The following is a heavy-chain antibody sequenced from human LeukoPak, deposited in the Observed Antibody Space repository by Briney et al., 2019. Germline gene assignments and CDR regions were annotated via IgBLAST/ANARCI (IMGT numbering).Heavy chain of an antibody. V-gene: IGHV3-21*01. CDR3: ARGPGYYDSSGYYYGY. J-gene: IGHJ4*02. D-gene: IGHD3-22*01. CDR2: ISSSSSYI. CDR1: GFTFSSYS. Sequence: GGSLRLSCAASGFTFSSYSMNWVRQAPGKGLEWVSSISSSSSYIYYADSVKGRFTISRDNAKNSLYLQMNSLRAEDTAVYYCARGPGYYDSSGYYYGYWDQGTLVTVSS.